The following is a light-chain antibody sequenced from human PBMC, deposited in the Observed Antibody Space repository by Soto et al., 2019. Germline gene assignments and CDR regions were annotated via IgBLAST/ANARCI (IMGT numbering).Light chain of an antibody. CDR3: SSYTISSTLVV. J-gene: IGLJ2*01. CDR1: SSDVGGYNY. CDR2: DVS. V-gene: IGLV2-14*01. Sequence: QSALTQPASVSGSPGQSITISCTGTSSDVGGYNYVSWYQQHPGNAPKLMIYDVSNRPSGVSTRFSGSKSGNTASLTISGLQAEYEADYYCSSYTISSTLVVFGGGTKLTVL.